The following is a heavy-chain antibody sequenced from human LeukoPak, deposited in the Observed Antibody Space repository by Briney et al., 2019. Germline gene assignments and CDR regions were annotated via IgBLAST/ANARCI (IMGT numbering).Heavy chain of an antibody. J-gene: IGHJ3*02. CDR2: IYYSGST. CDR3: ARRAADDAFDI. Sequence: SETLSLTCTVSGGAISRYYWSWIRQPPGKGLEWIGYIYYSGSTNYNPSLNSRVTISVDRSKNQFSLKLRSVTAADTAMYYCARRAADDAFDIWGQGTMVTASS. V-gene: IGHV4-59*08. CDR1: GGAISRYY.